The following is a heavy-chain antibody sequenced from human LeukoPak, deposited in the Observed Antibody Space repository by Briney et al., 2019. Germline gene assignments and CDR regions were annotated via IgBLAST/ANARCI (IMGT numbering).Heavy chain of an antibody. CDR3: ARVLVGATRGYYYYYYMDV. J-gene: IGHJ6*03. Sequence: GGSLRLSCAASGFTVSSNYMSWVRQAPGKGLGWVSVIYSGGSTYYADSVKGRFTISRDNSKNTLYLQMNSLRAEDTAVYYCARVLVGATRGYYYYYYMDVWGKGTTVTVSS. CDR1: GFTVSSNY. D-gene: IGHD1-26*01. CDR2: IYSGGST. V-gene: IGHV3-53*01.